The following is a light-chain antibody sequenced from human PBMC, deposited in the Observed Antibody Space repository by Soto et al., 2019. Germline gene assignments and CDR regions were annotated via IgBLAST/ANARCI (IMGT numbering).Light chain of an antibody. J-gene: IGLJ1*01. CDR2: EVT. CDR3: CSYAGSSIYYV. V-gene: IGLV2-23*02. Sequence: QSALTQPASVSGSPGQSITISCTGTSSDVGRYKLVSWYQYHPGQAPKVMIYEVTKRPSGVSDRFSGSKSGNTASLTISGLQAEDEAEYYCCSYAGSSIYYVFGSGTKLTVL. CDR1: SSDVGRYKL.